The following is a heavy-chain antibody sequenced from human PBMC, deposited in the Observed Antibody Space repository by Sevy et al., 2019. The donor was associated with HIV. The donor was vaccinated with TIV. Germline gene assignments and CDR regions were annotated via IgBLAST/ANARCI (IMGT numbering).Heavy chain of an antibody. D-gene: IGHD6-19*01. CDR1: GFIVNDKY. J-gene: IGHJ4*02. Sequence: GGSLRLSCAISGFIVNDKYIIWVRQAPGKGLEWVSVIFSGGSTYYADSAKGRFTISRDNSKNTVYLQMNSVRAEDTAVYYCVSLFLSYRSGWSYFDYWGQGTLVTVSS. V-gene: IGHV3-66*02. CDR2: IFSGGST. CDR3: VSLFLSYRSGWSYFDY.